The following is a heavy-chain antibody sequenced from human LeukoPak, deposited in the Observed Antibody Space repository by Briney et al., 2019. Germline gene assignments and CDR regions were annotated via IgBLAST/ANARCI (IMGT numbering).Heavy chain of an antibody. CDR1: GFTFSSYG. CDR2: ISHDGSNK. J-gene: IGHJ6*04. Sequence: PGGSLRLSCAASGFTFSSYGMHWVRQAPGKGLEWVAVISHDGSNKYYADSVKGRFTISRDNSKNTLYLQMNSLRAEDTAVYYCAKVADYGDYGGNYGMDVWGKGTTVTVSS. D-gene: IGHD4-17*01. V-gene: IGHV3-30*18. CDR3: AKVADYGDYGGNYGMDV.